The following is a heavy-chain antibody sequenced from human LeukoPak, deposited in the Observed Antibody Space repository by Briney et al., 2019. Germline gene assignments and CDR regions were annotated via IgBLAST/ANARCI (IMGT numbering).Heavy chain of an antibody. J-gene: IGHJ6*03. CDR3: AKGGWHGDYYYYMDV. CDR1: GFTFSSYG. D-gene: IGHD3-10*01. CDR2: ISGSGGST. Sequence: GGSLRLSCAASGFTFSSYGMSWVRQAPGKGLEWVSAISGSGGSTYYADSVKGRFTISRDNSKNTLYLQMNGLRAEDTAVYYCAKGGWHGDYYYYMDVWGKGTTVTISS. V-gene: IGHV3-23*01.